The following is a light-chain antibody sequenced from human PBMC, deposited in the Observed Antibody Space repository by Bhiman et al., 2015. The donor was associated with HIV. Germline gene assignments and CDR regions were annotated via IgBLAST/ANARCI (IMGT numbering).Light chain of an antibody. Sequence: SYELTQPPSVSVAPGKTARITCGGNNIGSKSVHWYQQKPGQAPVLVIYYDSDRPSGIPERFSGSNSGNTATLTISRVEAGDEADYYCQVWDSSSDLVVFGGGTEADRP. CDR3: QVWDSSSDLVV. CDR1: NIGSKS. V-gene: IGLV3-21*04. CDR2: YDS. J-gene: IGLJ2*01.